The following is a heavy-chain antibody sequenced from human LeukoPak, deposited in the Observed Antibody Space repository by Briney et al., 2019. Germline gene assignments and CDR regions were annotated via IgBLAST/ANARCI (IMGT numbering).Heavy chain of an antibody. CDR3: ARESHEGATRAYNWFDP. CDR2: ISYDGDRQ. V-gene: IGHV3-30-3*01. J-gene: IGHJ5*02. Sequence: GGSLRLSCAATGFTFNTFAMHWVRQAPGKGLEWLGLISYDGDRQIYPASVKGRFSFSRDNSNNTLYLQMNNLRPEDTALYYCARESHEGATRAYNWFDPWGQGTLVSVSS. CDR1: GFTFNTFA. D-gene: IGHD1-26*01.